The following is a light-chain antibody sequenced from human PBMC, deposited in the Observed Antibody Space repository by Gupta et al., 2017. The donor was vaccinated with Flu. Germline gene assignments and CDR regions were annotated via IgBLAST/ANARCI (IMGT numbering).Light chain of an antibody. J-gene: IGKJ1*01. CDR1: QGGSSY. CDR3: QQYYSYPPT. CDR2: AAS. Sequence: AIRKTLSTLSFPASTGDRVTLTCRASQGGSSYLAWYQQKPGKAPKLLMYAASTLQGGVPSRFSGSGSGTDFTLTISHLQSEDVATYYCQQYYSYPPTFGQGTKVEIK. V-gene: IGKV1-8*01.